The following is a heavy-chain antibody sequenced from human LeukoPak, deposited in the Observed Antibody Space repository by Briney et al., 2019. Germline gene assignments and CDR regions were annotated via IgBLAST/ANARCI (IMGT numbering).Heavy chain of an antibody. V-gene: IGHV4-59*01. CDR3: ARGGARGYYYYYMDV. J-gene: IGHJ6*03. CDR2: IYYSGST. D-gene: IGHD4/OR15-4a*01. CDR1: GGSISSYY. Sequence: SETLSLTCTVSGGSISSYYWSWIRQPPGKGLEWIGYIYYSGSTNYNPSLKSRVTISVDTSKNQFSLRLSSVTAADTAVYYCARGGARGYYYYYMDVWGKGTTVTVSS.